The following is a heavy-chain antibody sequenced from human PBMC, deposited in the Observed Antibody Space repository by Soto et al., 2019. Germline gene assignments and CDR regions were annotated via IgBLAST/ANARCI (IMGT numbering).Heavy chain of an antibody. J-gene: IGHJ4*02. V-gene: IGHV4-39*01. CDR1: GGSISSSSYY. Sequence: SETLSLTCTVSGGSISSSSYYWGWIRQPPGKGLEWIGSIYYSGSTYYNPSLKSRVTISVDTSKNQFSLKLSSVTAADTAVYYCASRYGDYHYFDYWGQGTLVTVSS. CDR2: IYYSGST. D-gene: IGHD4-17*01. CDR3: ASRYGDYHYFDY.